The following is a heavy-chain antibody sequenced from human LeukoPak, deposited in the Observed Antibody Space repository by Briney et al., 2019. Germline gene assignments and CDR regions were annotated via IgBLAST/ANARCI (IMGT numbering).Heavy chain of an antibody. V-gene: IGHV4-38-2*02. D-gene: IGHD1-26*01. CDR1: GYSISSGYY. CDR2: IYHSGST. J-gene: IGHJ4*02. CDR3: ARRIVGGLSYYFDY. Sequence: SETLSLTCTVSGYSISSGYYWGWIRRPPGKGLEWIGSIYHSGSTYYNPSLKSRVTISVDTSKNQFSLKLSSVTAADTAVYYCARRIVGGLSYYFDYWGQGTLVTVSS.